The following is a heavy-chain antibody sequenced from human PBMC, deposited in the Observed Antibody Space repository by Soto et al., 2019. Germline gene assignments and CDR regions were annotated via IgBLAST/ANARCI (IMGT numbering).Heavy chain of an antibody. V-gene: IGHV3-30-3*01. CDR3: AREYSSSWYDYATNWFDP. Sequence: GGSLRLSCAASGFTFISYAMHWGRQAPGKGLEWVAVISYDGSNKYYADSVKGRFTISRDNSKNTLYLQMNSLRAEDTAVYYCAREYSSSWYDYATNWFDPWGQGTLVTVSS. D-gene: IGHD6-13*01. CDR2: ISYDGSNK. J-gene: IGHJ5*02. CDR1: GFTFISYA.